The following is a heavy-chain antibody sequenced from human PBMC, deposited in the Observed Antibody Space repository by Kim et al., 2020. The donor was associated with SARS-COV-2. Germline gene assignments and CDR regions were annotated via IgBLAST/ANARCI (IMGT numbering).Heavy chain of an antibody. V-gene: IGHV1-24*01. J-gene: IGHJ5*02. Sequence: SYAQKFQGRVTMTEDTSTDTAYMELSSLRSEDTAVYYCATDPLTPTGFDPWGQGTLVTVSS. CDR3: ATDPLTPTGFDP. D-gene: IGHD2-15*01.